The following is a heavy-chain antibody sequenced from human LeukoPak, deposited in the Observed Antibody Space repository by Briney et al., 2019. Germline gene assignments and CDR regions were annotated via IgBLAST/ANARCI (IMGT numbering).Heavy chain of an antibody. CDR3: AKDQHCSSISCYRGYFDY. CDR2: ISGGGDNT. D-gene: IGHD2-2*01. J-gene: IGHJ4*02. Sequence: GGSLRLSCAASGFIFSDYYMSWIRRAPGKGLEWVSVISGGGDNTYYADSVKGRFTISRDNSKNTLYLQMNSLRAEDTAVYYCAKDQHCSSISCYRGYFDYWGQGTLVTVSS. CDR1: GFIFSDYY. V-gene: IGHV3-23*01.